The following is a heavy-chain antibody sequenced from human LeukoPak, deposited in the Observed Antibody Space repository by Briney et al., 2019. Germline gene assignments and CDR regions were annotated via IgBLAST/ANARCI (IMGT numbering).Heavy chain of an antibody. V-gene: IGHV4-39*06. D-gene: IGHD3-16*02. J-gene: IGHJ4*02. CDR2: IYYSGST. CDR3: ARRPNYVWGSYRFDY. Sequence: SETLSLTCTVSGGSISSSSYYWGWIRQPPGKGLEWIGSIYYSGSTNYNPSLKSRVTISVDTSKNQFPLKLSSVTAADTAVYYCARRPNYVWGSYRFDYWGQGTLVTVSS. CDR1: GGSISSSSYY.